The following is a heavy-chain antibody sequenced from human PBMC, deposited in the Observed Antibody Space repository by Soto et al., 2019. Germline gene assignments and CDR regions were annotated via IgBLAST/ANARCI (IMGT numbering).Heavy chain of an antibody. V-gene: IGHV1-24*01. CDR2: FDPEDGET. Sequence: ASVKVSCKVSGYTLTELSMHWVRQAPGKGLAWMGGFDPEDGETIYAQKFQGRVTMTEDTSTDTAYMELSSLRSEDTAVYYCATAVRGIVGVVMPNDAFDIWGQGTMVTVSS. J-gene: IGHJ3*02. CDR1: GYTLTELS. D-gene: IGHD3-3*01. CDR3: ATAVRGIVGVVMPNDAFDI.